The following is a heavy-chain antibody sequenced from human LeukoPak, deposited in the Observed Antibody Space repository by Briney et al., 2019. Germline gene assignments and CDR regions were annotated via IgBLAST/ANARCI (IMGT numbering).Heavy chain of an antibody. V-gene: IGHV1-8*03. D-gene: IGHD3-9*01. Sequence: ASVKVSCKPSGYTFTSYVINWVRQATGQGLGWMGWTNLNSGKTGYAHKFQGRVTITRNTSIITAYICLSSLRSEDMAVYHCERGGYDILTGYYYPDYWGQGTLVTVSS. J-gene: IGHJ4*02. CDR3: ERGGYDILTGYYYPDY. CDR1: GYTFTSYV. CDR2: TNLNSGKT.